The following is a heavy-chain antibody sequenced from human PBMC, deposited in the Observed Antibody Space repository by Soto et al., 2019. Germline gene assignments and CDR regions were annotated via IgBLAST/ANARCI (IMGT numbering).Heavy chain of an antibody. V-gene: IGHV4-34*01. CDR1: GGSFSGNS. Sequence: QVQLQQWGARLLKPSETLSLTCAVYGGSFSGNSWSWIRQPPGKGLEWIGEINHGGSTDYNPSLKSRVTISADTSNNHSSLKLSSVTAADTAVYYCARGTAAAGCLDHWGQGILVTVSS. CDR3: ARGTAAAGCLDH. CDR2: INHGGST. J-gene: IGHJ4*02. D-gene: IGHD6-25*01.